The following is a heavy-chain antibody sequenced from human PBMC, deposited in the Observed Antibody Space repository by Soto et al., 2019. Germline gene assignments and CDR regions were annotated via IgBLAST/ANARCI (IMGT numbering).Heavy chain of an antibody. J-gene: IGHJ4*02. Sequence: PGGSLRLSCAASGFTFSSYGMHWVRQAPGKGLEWVAVISYDGSNKYYADSVKGRFTISRDNSKNTLYLQMNSLRAEDTAVYYCAKDHQQLVPLGYWGQGTLVTVSS. D-gene: IGHD6-13*01. V-gene: IGHV3-30*18. CDR3: AKDHQQLVPLGY. CDR1: GFTFSSYG. CDR2: ISYDGSNK.